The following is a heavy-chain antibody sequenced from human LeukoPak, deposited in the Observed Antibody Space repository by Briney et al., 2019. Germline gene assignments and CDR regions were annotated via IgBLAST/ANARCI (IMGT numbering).Heavy chain of an antibody. CDR1: GFTFSDYY. J-gene: IGHJ4*02. V-gene: IGHV3-11*03. Sequence: GGSLRLSCAASGFTFSDYYMSWIRQAPGKGLEWVSYTSSSSSYTNYADSVKGRFTISRDNAKNSLYLQMNSLRAEDTAVYYCARRNYGTPDYWGQGTLVTVSS. CDR3: ARRNYGTPDY. CDR2: TSSSSSYT. D-gene: IGHD1-1*01.